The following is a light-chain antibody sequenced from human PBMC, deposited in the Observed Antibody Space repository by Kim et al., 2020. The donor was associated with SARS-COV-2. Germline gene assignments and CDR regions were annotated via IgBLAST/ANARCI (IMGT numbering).Light chain of an antibody. Sequence: SVSLGQEASTTCCGDKSGDKYECGYRQMQGQPPGLGIHQDSKRPAGTPDRFSGSNSGNTATLPISGSQAMDEADYYCQSWDSSTAVFGGGTQLTVL. CDR1: KSGDKY. CDR2: QDS. V-gene: IGLV3-1*01. J-gene: IGLJ2*01. CDR3: QSWDSSTAV.